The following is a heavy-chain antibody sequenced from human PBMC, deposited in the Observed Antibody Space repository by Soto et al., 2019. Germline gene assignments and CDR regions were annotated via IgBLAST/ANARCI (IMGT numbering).Heavy chain of an antibody. CDR3: SIRGDGYNADFDH. V-gene: IGHV3-66*01. Sequence: GGSLRLSCAASGFTVNSNYMSWVRQAPGKGLEWVSVIYSDGSTYYADSVKGRFTMSRDDSKNTAYLQMNSLKTEDTAVYYCSIRGDGYNADFDHWGQGTLVTVSS. CDR2: IYSDGST. J-gene: IGHJ4*02. D-gene: IGHD5-12*01. CDR1: GFTVNSNY.